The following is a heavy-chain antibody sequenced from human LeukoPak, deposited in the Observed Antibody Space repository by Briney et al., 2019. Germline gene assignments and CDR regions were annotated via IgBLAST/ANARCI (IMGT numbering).Heavy chain of an antibody. J-gene: IGHJ4*02. CDR1: DASISGCY. D-gene: IGHD1-26*01. Sequence: SETLSLTCTVSDASISGCYWSWIRQPPGKGPEWIGSIHFSGSTNYNPSLRSRVTISVDTSKNQLSLKLSSVTAADTAVYYCARDLGGIYFDYWGQGTLVTVSS. CDR2: IHFSGST. V-gene: IGHV4-59*01. CDR3: ARDLGGIYFDY.